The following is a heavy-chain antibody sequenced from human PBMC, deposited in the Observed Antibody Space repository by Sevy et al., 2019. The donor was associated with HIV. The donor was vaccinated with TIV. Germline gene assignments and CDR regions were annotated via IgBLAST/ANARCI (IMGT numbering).Heavy chain of an antibody. J-gene: IGHJ4*02. V-gene: IGHV3-7*01. CDR2: RKEDGSEK. CDR1: GFTFSSYW. CDR3: VREGLGGFSYSLDC. Sequence: GESLKISCAASGFTFSSYWMSWVRQAPGKGLEWVAARKEDGSEKSYVDSVKGRFTISRDNGENSLYLQMNSLRVDDTALYYCVREGLGGFSYSLDCWGQGTLVTVSS. D-gene: IGHD5-18*01.